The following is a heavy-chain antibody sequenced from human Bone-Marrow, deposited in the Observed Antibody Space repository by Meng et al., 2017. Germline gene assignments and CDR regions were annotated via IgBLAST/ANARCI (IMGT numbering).Heavy chain of an antibody. CDR1: GFTFSNAW. CDR3: SGRVDY. J-gene: IGHJ4*01. Sequence: GESLKISCAASGFTFSNAWMTWVRQAPGKGLEWIGRMKSDVDGGTVDYAVAVKGRFFISSDDSENTLYLQMSSQKTEDTAVYYSSGRVDYWGQGTLVTVSS. V-gene: IGHV3-15*01. CDR2: MKSDVDGGTV.